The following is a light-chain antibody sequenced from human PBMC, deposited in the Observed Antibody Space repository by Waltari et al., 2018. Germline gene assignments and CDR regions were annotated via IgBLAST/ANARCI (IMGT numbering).Light chain of an antibody. J-gene: IGLJ2*01. CDR1: ISAVGVYAS. CDR2: DVS. V-gene: IGLV2-14*03. Sequence: QSVMTQPASVSRSPEQSFTISSTGTISAVGVYASVSWYQQPPGKAPKVMIYDVSNRPSWVSNRFSGSKSGNTASLAISGPQAEDEADYYCSSYTSTTTVIFGGGTKLTVL. CDR3: SSYTSTTTVI.